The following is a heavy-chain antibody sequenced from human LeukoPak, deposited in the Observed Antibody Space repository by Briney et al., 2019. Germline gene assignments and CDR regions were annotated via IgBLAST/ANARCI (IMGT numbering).Heavy chain of an antibody. CDR1: GFTFSSYG. J-gene: IGHJ3*02. Sequence: PGGSLRLSCAASGFTFSSYGMSRVRQAPGKGLEWVSAISPSGGTKYHADSVKGRFTISRDNSKNTLYLQMNSLRAEDTAVYYCAKGSSSSWYDAFDIWGQGTMVTVSS. CDR3: AKGSSSSWYDAFDI. D-gene: IGHD6-13*01. V-gene: IGHV3-23*01. CDR2: ISPSGGTK.